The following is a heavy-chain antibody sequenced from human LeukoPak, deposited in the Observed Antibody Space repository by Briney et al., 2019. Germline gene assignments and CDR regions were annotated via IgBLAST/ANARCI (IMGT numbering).Heavy chain of an antibody. V-gene: IGHV3-23*01. CDR3: AKDHIRIAVAGIGFDY. CDR1: GFTFSSYA. CDR2: ISGSGGST. D-gene: IGHD6-19*01. J-gene: IGHJ4*02. Sequence: GGSLRLSCAASGFTFSSYAMSWVRQAPGKGLEWDSAISGSGGSTYYADSVKGRFTISRDNSKNTLYLQMNSLRAEDTAVYYCAKDHIRIAVAGIGFDYWGQGTLVTVSS.